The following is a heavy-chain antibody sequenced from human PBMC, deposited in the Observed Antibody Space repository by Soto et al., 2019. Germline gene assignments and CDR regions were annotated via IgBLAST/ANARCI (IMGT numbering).Heavy chain of an antibody. CDR2: IYLSGNT. J-gene: IGHJ6*02. CDR1: GDSIRSSNC. D-gene: IGHD6-13*01. Sequence: SETLSLTCAVSGDSIRSSNCWSWVRQPPGKGLEWIGEIYLSGNTNYNPSLKSRVTISVDKSKNQFSLKLTSVTAADTAVYHCARDLVAAAGRDYYYGMDVWGQGTTVTVSS. V-gene: IGHV4-4*02. CDR3: ARDLVAAAGRDYYYGMDV.